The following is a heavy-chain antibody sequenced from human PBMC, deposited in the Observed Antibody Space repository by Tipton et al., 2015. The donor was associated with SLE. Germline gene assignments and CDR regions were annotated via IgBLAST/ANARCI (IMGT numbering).Heavy chain of an antibody. Sequence: SLRLSCVASGFTFSDYWMFWVRQVPGKGPMWVSRIESDGSRTIYAESVTGRFTISRDNARNTLYLQMNSLRAGDTAVYYCVRGTNGVFDFWGQGTLITVSS. V-gene: IGHV3-74*01. CDR1: GFTFSDYW. J-gene: IGHJ4*02. CDR2: IESDGSRT. CDR3: VRGTNGVFDF. D-gene: IGHD3-3*01.